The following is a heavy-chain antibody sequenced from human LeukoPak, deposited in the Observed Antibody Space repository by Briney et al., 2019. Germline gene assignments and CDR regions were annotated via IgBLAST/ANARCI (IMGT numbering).Heavy chain of an antibody. CDR2: IRNKANSYTT. D-gene: IGHD1-26*01. CDR1: GFIFSDHY. CDR3: TRDRSGTPEF. V-gene: IGHV3-72*01. Sequence: PGGSLRLSCAASGFIFSDHYMDWFRQAPGKGLEWVGRIRNKANSYTTEYAASVKGRFTISRDDSENSVYLQMNSLKTEDTAVYYCTRDRSGTPEFWGQGTLVTVSS. J-gene: IGHJ4*02.